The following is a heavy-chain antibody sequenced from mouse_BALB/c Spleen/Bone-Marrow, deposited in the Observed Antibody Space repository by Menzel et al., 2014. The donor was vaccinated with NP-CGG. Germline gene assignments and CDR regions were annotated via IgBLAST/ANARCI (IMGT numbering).Heavy chain of an antibody. V-gene: IGHV1S56*01. CDR3: ARTYGSSYFVY. D-gene: IGHD1-1*01. CDR1: GYTFTSYD. CDR2: IFPGDGDT. Sequence: VQGVESGAELVKPGASVKLSCKASGYTFTSYDINWVRQRPEQGLEWIGWIFPGDGDTNYNGKFKGKATLTADKSSSTAYMQLSSLTSVDSAVYICARTYGSSYFVYWGQGTLVTVSA. J-gene: IGHJ3*01.